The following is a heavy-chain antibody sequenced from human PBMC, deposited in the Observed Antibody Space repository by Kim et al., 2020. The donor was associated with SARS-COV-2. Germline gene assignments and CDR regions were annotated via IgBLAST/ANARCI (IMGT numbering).Heavy chain of an antibody. J-gene: IGHJ6*02. CDR1: GGSISSGGYY. CDR3: ARTRNMVRGVARGGMDV. CDR2: IYYSGST. Sequence: SETLSLTCTVSGGSISSGGYYWSWIRQHPGKGLEWIGYIYYSGSTYYNPSLKSRVTISVDTSKNQFSLKLSSVTAADTAVYYCARTRNMVRGVARGGMDVWGQGTTVTVSS. V-gene: IGHV4-31*03. D-gene: IGHD3-10*01.